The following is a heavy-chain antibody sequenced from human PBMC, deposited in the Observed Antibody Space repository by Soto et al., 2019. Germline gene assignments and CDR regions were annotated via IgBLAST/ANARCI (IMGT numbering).Heavy chain of an antibody. Sequence: EVHLLESGGVLVQPGESLRLSCETSGFTFSNCVMSWVRQPPGKRLEWVSVITTSGHTDYVDSAKGRFAISRDNSKNTVYLQTTCLRLEDTVVYCCAKGLLNGRWYAADWGQATLVTVSS. CDR2: ITTSGHT. CDR1: GFTFSNCV. J-gene: IGHJ4*02. V-gene: IGHV3-23*01. CDR3: AKGLLNGRWYAAD. D-gene: IGHD6-13*01.